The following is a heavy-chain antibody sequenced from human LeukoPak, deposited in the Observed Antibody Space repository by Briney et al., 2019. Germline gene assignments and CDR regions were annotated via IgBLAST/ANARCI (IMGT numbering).Heavy chain of an antibody. V-gene: IGHV4-61*02. D-gene: IGHD2-2*01. Sequence: PSETLSLTCTVSGGSISSGSYYWSWIRQPAGKGLEWIGRIYTSGSTNYNPSLKSRVTMSVDTSKNQFSLKLSSVTAADTAVYYCARVNIVVVPELGSGLNWFDPWGQGTLVTVSS. CDR1: GGSISSGSYY. J-gene: IGHJ5*02. CDR2: IYTSGST. CDR3: ARVNIVVVPELGSGLNWFDP.